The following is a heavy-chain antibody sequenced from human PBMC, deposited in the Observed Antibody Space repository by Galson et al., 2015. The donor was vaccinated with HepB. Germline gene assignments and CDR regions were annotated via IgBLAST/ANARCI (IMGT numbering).Heavy chain of an antibody. D-gene: IGHD3-22*01. Sequence: QSGAEVKKPGESLKISCKGSGYSFTSYWIGWVRQMPGKGLEWMGIIYPGDSDTRYSPSFQGQVTISADKSISTAYLQWSSLKASDTAMYYCASGAFYYDSSGFSAGGAFDIWGQGTMVTVSS. V-gene: IGHV5-51*01. CDR3: ASGAFYYDSSGFSAGGAFDI. CDR2: IYPGDSDT. CDR1: GYSFTSYW. J-gene: IGHJ3*02.